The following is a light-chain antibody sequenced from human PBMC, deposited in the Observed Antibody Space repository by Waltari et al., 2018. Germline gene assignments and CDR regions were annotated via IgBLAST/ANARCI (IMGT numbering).Light chain of an antibody. J-gene: IGLJ2*01. CDR1: SNYVGSSNF. V-gene: IGLV2-14*03. CDR3: SSFTDTHTLL. CDR2: DVT. Sequence: QSALTQPASVPGSPGQSTTTSRTGTSNYVGSSNFVPWSQQHPGRAPQLMIYDVTERPSGISYRFSGSKSANTASLTISGLLPEDEAIYYCSSFTDTHTLLFGGGTTVTVL.